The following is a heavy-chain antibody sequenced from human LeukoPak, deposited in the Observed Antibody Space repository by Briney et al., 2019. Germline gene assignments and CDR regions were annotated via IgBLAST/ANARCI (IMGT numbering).Heavy chain of an antibody. CDR2: IYYSGST. J-gene: IGHJ6*02. D-gene: IGHD6-6*01. V-gene: IGHV4-61*08. CDR3: ARGWGPEYSSSDYYYYGMDV. Sequence: SETLSLTCSVSGGSISSGDYYWSWIRQPPGKGLEWIGYIYYSGSTNYNPSPKSRVTISVDTSKNQFSLKLSSVTAADTAVYYCARGWGPEYSSSDYYYYGMDVWGQGTTVTVSS. CDR1: GGSISSGDYY.